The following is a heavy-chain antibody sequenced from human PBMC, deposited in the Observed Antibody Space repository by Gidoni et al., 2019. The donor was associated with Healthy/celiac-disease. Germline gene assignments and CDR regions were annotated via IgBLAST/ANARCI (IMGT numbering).Heavy chain of an antibody. CDR3: ARGPIVVVPAATPLGY. Sequence: QVQLVQSGAEVKKPGASVKVSCKASGYTFTSYDINWVRQATGQGLEWMGWMNPNSGNTGYAQKFQGRVTMTRNTSISTAYMELSSLRSEDTAVYYCARGPIVVVPAATPLGYWGQGTLVTVSS. J-gene: IGHJ4*02. V-gene: IGHV1-8*01. CDR1: GYTFTSYD. CDR2: MNPNSGNT. D-gene: IGHD2-2*01.